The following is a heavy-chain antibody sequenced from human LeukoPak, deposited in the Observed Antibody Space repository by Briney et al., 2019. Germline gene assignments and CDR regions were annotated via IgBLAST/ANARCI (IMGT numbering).Heavy chain of an antibody. CDR2: INPNSGGT. J-gene: IGHJ6*03. D-gene: IGHD2-2*01. Sequence: ASVKVSCKASGYTFTGYYMHWVRQAPGQGLEWMGWINPNSGGTNYAQKFQGRVTMTRDTSVSTAYMELSRLRSDDTAVYYCARAPPFCSSTSCSPGYMDVWGKGTTVTVSS. V-gene: IGHV1-2*02. CDR1: GYTFTGYY. CDR3: ARAPPFCSSTSCSPGYMDV.